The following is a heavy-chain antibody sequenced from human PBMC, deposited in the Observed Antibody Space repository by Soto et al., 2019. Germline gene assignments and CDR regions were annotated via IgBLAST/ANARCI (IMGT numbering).Heavy chain of an antibody. V-gene: IGHV2-26*01. D-gene: IGHD2-2*01. J-gene: IGHJ5*01. Sequence: QVTLKESGPVLVKPTETLTLTCTVSGLSLSKGRLGVSWIRQPPGKALEWLAHIFSNDDKSYSTSLKSRLTIPQDLLKKQVVLTMTHLDPVDLTPYYLGVIKDCSRTGFYLALFGPWGQGTLVTVSS. CDR2: IFSNDDK. CDR3: GVIKDCSRTGFYLALFGP. CDR1: GLSLSKGRLG.